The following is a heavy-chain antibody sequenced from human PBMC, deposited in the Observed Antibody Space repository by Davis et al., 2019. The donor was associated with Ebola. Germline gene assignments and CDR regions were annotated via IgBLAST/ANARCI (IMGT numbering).Heavy chain of an antibody. CDR2: FSAYNSNT. V-gene: IGHV1-18*04. J-gene: IGHJ4*02. CDR1: AYTFTSYT. Sequence: AASVTVSCKSSAYTFTSYTFSWVRQAPGQGLEWMGWFSAYNSNTNYAQNLQGRVTMTTDTSTSTAYMELRSLRSDDTAVYYCARAQFPTTSDHWGQGTLVTVSS. CDR3: ARAQFPTTSDH. D-gene: IGHD1-1*01.